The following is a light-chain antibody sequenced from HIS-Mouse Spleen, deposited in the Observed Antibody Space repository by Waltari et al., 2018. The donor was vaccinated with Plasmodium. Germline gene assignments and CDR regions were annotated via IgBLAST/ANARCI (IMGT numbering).Light chain of an antibody. CDR1: QSISNY. V-gene: IGKV1-39*01. J-gene: IGKJ1*01. CDR3: QQSYSTWT. Sequence: DIQMTQSPSSLSASVGDRVTITCRASQSISNYLNWYKQKPGKAPKLLIYAASSLQSGVPSRFSGSGSATDFTLTISSLQPEDFATDYCQQSYSTWTFGQGTKVEIK. CDR2: AAS.